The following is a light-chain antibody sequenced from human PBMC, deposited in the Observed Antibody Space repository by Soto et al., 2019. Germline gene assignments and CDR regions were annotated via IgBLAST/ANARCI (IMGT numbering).Light chain of an antibody. CDR1: SRYVGGYNY. V-gene: IGLV2-14*01. CDR3: SSYTSSSTNV. Sequence: QSALTQPASVSGSPGQSITISCTGTSRYVGGYNYVSWYQQHPGKAPKLIIYDVSNRPSGVSNRFSGSKSGNTASLTISGLQAEDEADYYCSSYTSSSTNVFGTGTKATVL. CDR2: DVS. J-gene: IGLJ1*01.